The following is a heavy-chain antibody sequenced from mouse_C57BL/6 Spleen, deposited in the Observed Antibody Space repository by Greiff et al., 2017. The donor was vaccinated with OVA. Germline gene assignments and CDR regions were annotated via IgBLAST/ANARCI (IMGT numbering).Heavy chain of an antibody. J-gene: IGHJ1*03. Sequence: EVQLQQSGPELVKPGASVKMSCKAYGYTFTDYNMHWVKQSHGKSLEWIGYINPNNGGTSYNQKFKGKATLTVNKSSSTAYMELRSLTSEDSAVYYCAKERHWYFDVWGTGTTVTVSS. CDR3: AKERHWYFDV. V-gene: IGHV1-22*01. CDR1: GYTFTDYN. CDR2: INPNNGGT.